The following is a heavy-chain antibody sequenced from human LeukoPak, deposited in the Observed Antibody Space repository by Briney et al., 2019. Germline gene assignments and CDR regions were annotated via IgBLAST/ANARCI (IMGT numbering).Heavy chain of an antibody. D-gene: IGHD6-19*01. Sequence: PGGSLRLSCAASGFTFSSYAMSWVRQAPGQGLEWVSAISDSGGSTYYADSVKGRFTISRDNSKNTLYLQMDSLRAEDTAVYYCAKSRAWSTGIYFDHWGQGTLVTVSS. CDR2: ISDSGGST. J-gene: IGHJ4*02. CDR1: GFTFSSYA. CDR3: AKSRAWSTGIYFDH. V-gene: IGHV3-23*01.